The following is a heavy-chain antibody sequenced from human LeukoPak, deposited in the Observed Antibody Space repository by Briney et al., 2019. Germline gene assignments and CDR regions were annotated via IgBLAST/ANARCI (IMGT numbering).Heavy chain of an antibody. Sequence: HPGRPLRLSCAASGFTFSSYAMHWVRQAPGKGLEWVAVISYDGSNKYYANSVKGRFTISRDNSKNTLYLQMNSLRAEGTAVYYCARDSGPSAYYDSSGYLPYWGQGTLVTVSS. CDR2: ISYDGSNK. J-gene: IGHJ4*02. D-gene: IGHD3-22*01. V-gene: IGHV3-30*04. CDR3: ARDSGPSAYYDSSGYLPY. CDR1: GFTFSSYA.